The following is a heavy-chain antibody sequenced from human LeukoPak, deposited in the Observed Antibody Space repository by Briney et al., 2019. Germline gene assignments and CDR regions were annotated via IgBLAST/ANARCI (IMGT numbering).Heavy chain of an antibody. CDR3: ARDRVAAAGTNWFDP. Sequence: GGSLRLSCAASGFTFSSYWMSWVRQAPGKGLEWVANIKQDGSEKYYVDSVKGRFTISRDSAKNSLYLQMNSLRAEDTAVHYCARDRVAAAGTNWFDPWGQGTLVTVSS. CDR1: GFTFSSYW. J-gene: IGHJ5*02. CDR2: IKQDGSEK. D-gene: IGHD6-13*01. V-gene: IGHV3-7*03.